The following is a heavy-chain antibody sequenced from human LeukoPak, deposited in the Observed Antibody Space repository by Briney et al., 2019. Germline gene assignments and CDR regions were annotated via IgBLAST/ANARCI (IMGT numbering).Heavy chain of an antibody. J-gene: IGHJ4*02. CDR1: GYTFTSYG. CDR2: ISAYNGNT. D-gene: IGHD2-15*01. Sequence: VSVQVSCKASGYTFTSYGISWVRPAPCQGRAWMGWISAYNGNTNYAQKLQGRVTMTTGTSTSTAYMELRSLRSDDTAVYYCARGPYCSGGTCYSQYFDYWGQGTLVTVSS. V-gene: IGHV1-18*01. CDR3: ARGPYCSGGTCYSQYFDY.